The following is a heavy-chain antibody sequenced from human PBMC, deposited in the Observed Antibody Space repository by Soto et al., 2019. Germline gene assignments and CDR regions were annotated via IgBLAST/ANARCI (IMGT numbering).Heavy chain of an antibody. CDR1: GFTFSRYW. D-gene: IGHD4-17*01. CDR2: IKQDESEK. CDR3: ARAYYSDYYFDY. V-gene: IGHV3-7*03. J-gene: IGHJ4*02. Sequence: VGSLRLSCAASGFTFSRYWMNWVRQAPGKGLEWVANIKQDESEKHYVDSVKGRFTISRDNAKNSLYLQMNSLRVEDTAVYYCARAYYSDYYFDYWGQGTLVTVSS.